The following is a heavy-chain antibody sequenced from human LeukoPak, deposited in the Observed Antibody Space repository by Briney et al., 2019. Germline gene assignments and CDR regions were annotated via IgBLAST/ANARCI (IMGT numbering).Heavy chain of an antibody. D-gene: IGHD4-17*01. CDR3: AGDYGDYYFDY. J-gene: IGHJ4*02. CDR2: IYYSGST. CDR1: GGSINSTSNY. Sequence: SETLSLTCTVSGGSINSTSNYWGWIRQPPGKGLEWIGSIYYSGSTSYNPSLKSRVTISVDTSKNQFSLKLSSVTAADTAVYFCAGDYGDYYFDYWGQGTLVIVS. V-gene: IGHV4-39*07.